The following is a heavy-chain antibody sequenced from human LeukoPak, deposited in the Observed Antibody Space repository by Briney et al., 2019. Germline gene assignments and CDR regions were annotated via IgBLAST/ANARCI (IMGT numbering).Heavy chain of an antibody. CDR3: ARGSSGSYSGYYYMDV. CDR1: GFTFSNYW. CDR2: INSDGINT. J-gene: IGHJ6*03. Sequence: GGSLRLSCAASGFTFSNYWMHWVRQAPGKGLVWVSRINSDGINTSYADSVKGRFTISRDNAKNSLYLQMNSLRAEDTAVYYCARGSSGSYSGYYYMDVWGKGTTVTVSS. V-gene: IGHV3-74*01. D-gene: IGHD1-26*01.